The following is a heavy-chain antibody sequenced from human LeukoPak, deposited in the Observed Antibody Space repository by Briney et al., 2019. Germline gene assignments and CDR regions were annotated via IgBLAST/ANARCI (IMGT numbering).Heavy chain of an antibody. CDR3: ARDNYDFWSGYYDDY. V-gene: IGHV3-21*01. J-gene: IGHJ4*02. CDR2: ISSRSSYI. D-gene: IGHD3-3*01. CDR1: GFTFSSYS. Sequence: KSGGSLRLSCAASGFTFSSYSMNGVRQAPRKGLECVSSISSRSSYIYSADSVKGRFNISRDNAKNSLYLQMNSLRAEDTAVYYCARDNYDFWSGYYDDYWGQGTLVSVSS.